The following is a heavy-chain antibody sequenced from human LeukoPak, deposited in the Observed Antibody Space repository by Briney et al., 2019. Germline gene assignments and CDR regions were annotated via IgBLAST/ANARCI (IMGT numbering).Heavy chain of an antibody. CDR2: ITWAGGST. CDR3: AKMYSSGELDY. CDR1: GFTFDDYT. D-gene: IGHD6-19*01. J-gene: IGHJ4*02. V-gene: IGHV3-43*01. Sequence: PGGSLRLSCAASGFTFDDYTMHWVRQAPGKGLEWVSLITWAGGSTYYADSVKGRFTISRDNSKNTLYLQMNSLRAEDTAVYYCAKMYSSGELDYWGQGTLVTVSS.